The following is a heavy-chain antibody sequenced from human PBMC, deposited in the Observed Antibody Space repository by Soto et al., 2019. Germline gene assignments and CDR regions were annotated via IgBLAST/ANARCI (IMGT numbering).Heavy chain of an antibody. Sequence: GGSLRLSCAASGCTFSSYIMNWVRQAPGKGLEWVSSISSSSSYVYYADSVKGRFTISRDNAKNSLYLQMNSLRAEDTAVYYCARDIVVVPAAMFFYYGMDVWGQGTTVTVSS. D-gene: IGHD2-2*01. V-gene: IGHV3-21*01. CDR1: GCTFSSYI. CDR3: ARDIVVVPAAMFFYYGMDV. CDR2: ISSSSSYV. J-gene: IGHJ6*02.